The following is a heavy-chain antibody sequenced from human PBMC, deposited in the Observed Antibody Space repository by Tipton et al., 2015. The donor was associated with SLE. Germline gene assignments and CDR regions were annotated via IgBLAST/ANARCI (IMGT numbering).Heavy chain of an antibody. CDR2: INHSGST. Sequence: TLSLTCAVYGGSFSGYYWSWIRQPPGKGLEWIGEINHSGSTNYNPSLKSRVTISVDTSKNQFSLKLSSVTAADTAVHYCARRCQYQLLRWGQGTLVTVSS. D-gene: IGHD2-2*01. CDR1: GGSFSGYY. CDR3: ARRCQYQLLR. J-gene: IGHJ4*02. V-gene: IGHV4-34*01.